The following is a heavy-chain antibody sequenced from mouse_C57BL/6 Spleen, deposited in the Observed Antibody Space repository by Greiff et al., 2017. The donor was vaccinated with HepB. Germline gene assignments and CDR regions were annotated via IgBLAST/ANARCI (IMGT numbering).Heavy chain of an antibody. CDR3: TVYYGSSHFDY. CDR2: ISSGGDYI. J-gene: IGHJ2*01. Sequence: DVHLVESGEGLVKPGGSLKLSCAASGFTFSSYAMSWVRQTPEKRLEWVAYISSGGDYIYYADTVKGRFTISRDNARNTLYLQMSSLKSEDTAMYYCTVYYGSSHFDYWGQGTTLTVSS. D-gene: IGHD1-1*01. V-gene: IGHV5-9-1*02. CDR1: GFTFSSYA.